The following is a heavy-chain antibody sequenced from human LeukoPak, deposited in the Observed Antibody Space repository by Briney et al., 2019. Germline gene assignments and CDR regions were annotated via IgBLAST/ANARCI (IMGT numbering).Heavy chain of an antibody. D-gene: IGHD6-13*01. CDR1: GYTFPSYY. Sequence: GASVKDSRQSSGYTFPSYYMHWVRQAPGQGLAWMGIINPSGGSTSYPQKFQGRVTMTRDTSTSTVYMELSSLGSEDTAVYYCARDGSSPGDYWGQGTLVTVSS. J-gene: IGHJ4*02. V-gene: IGHV1-46*01. CDR2: INPSGGST. CDR3: ARDGSSPGDY.